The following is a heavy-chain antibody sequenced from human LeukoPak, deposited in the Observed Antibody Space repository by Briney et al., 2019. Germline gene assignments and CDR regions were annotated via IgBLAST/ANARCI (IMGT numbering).Heavy chain of an antibody. CDR1: GFTFSLYW. CDR2: IKQDGCQK. J-gene: IGHJ4*02. CDR3: ARDIPKWEPFDY. V-gene: IGHV3-7*01. Sequence: GGSLTLSCAASGFTFSLYWMNWIRQAPGKGLEWVASIKQDGCQKDYVDSVKGRFTIPRDNARNALFLHMNSLRANDSAVYYCARDIPKWEPFDYWGQGTLVTVSS. D-gene: IGHD1-26*01.